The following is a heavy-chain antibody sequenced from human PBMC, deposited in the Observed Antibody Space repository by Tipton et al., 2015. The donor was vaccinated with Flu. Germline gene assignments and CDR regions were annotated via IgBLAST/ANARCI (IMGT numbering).Heavy chain of an antibody. CDR1: NGSVSSSNW. CDR2: VYRDGTT. CDR3: ARDQGFGGGLAYDYYAMDV. V-gene: IGHV4-4*02. Sequence: TLSLTCTVSNGSVSSSNWWTWVRQAPGKGPEWIGKVYRDGTTDYSPSLESRVTISVDTSQNQFSLNLKSVTAADTAVYYCARDQGFGGGLAYDYYAMDVWGQGTTVTVSS. J-gene: IGHJ6*02. D-gene: IGHD3-16*01.